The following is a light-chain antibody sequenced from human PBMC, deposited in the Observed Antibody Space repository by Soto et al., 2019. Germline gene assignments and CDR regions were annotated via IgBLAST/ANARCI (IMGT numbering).Light chain of an antibody. CDR1: QNLYSY. Sequence: EIVLTQSPATLSLSQGEGATLSCRASQNLYSYLAWSQHKPGQAPRLLIYDTSNRATGIPVRFSGSGSETDFTLTISSLEPEDFAVYYCQQRRSWPITFGQGTRLEIK. CDR2: DTS. CDR3: QQRRSWPIT. V-gene: IGKV3-11*01. J-gene: IGKJ5*01.